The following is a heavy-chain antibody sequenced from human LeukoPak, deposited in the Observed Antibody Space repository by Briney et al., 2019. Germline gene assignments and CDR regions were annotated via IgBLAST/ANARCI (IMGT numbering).Heavy chain of an antibody. Sequence: SETLSLTCTVSGGSISSYYWNWIRQPPGKGLEWIGSIYYSGSTYYNPSLKSRVTISVDTSKNQFSLKLSSVTAADTAVYYCARVGYYPSLFDYWGQGTLVTVSS. V-gene: IGHV4-59*12. CDR2: IYYSGST. J-gene: IGHJ4*02. CDR1: GGSISSYY. CDR3: ARVGYYPSLFDY. D-gene: IGHD3-22*01.